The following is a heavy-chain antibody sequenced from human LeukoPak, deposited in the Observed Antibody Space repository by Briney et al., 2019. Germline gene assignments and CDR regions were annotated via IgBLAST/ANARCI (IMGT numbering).Heavy chain of an antibody. CDR1: GYTFTGYH. Sequence: EASVKVSCKASGYTFTGYHMHWVRRAPGQGLEWMGWISAYNGNTNYAQKLQGRVTMTTDTSTSTAYMELRSLRSDDTAVYYCARSGALGYCSSTSCSNWFDPWGQGTLVTVSS. J-gene: IGHJ5*02. CDR3: ARSGALGYCSSTSCSNWFDP. D-gene: IGHD2-2*01. V-gene: IGHV1-18*04. CDR2: ISAYNGNT.